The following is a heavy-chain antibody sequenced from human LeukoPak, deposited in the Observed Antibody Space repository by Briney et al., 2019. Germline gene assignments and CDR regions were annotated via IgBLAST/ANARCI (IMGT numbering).Heavy chain of an antibody. CDR3: ARGEGSSSGMDY. J-gene: IGHJ4*02. D-gene: IGHD6-6*01. Sequence: MPSQTLSLTCTVSGGPISSGGYYWSWIRQHPGKGLEWIGYIYYSGSTYYNPSLKSRVTISVDTSKNQFSLKLSSVTAAGTAVYYCARGEGSSSGMDYWGQGTLVTVSS. CDR1: GGPISSGGYY. CDR2: IYYSGST. V-gene: IGHV4-31*03.